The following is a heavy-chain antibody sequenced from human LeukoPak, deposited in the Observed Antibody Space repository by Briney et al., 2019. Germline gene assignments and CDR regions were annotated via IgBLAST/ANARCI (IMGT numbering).Heavy chain of an antibody. Sequence: GGSLRLSCAASGITVSSNYTSWVRQAPGKGLEWVSVISSGGSTSYADSVKGRFTISRDNSKNTLYLQMNSLRAEDTAVYYCARDTPPDYWGQGTLVTVSS. CDR3: ARDTPPDY. V-gene: IGHV3-53*01. J-gene: IGHJ4*02. CDR2: ISSGGST. CDR1: GITVSSNY.